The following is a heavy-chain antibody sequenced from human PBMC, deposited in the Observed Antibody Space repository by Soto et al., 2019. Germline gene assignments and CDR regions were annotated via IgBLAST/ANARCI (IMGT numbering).Heavy chain of an antibody. J-gene: IGHJ3*02. Sequence: KGALASVKVSCKASGYTFTSYGISWVRQAPGQGLEWMGWISAYNGNTNYAQKLQGRVTMTTDTSTSTAYMELRSLRSDDTAVYYCARLGGIAAAGTSAFDIWGQGTMVTVSS. V-gene: IGHV1-18*01. CDR2: ISAYNGNT. D-gene: IGHD6-13*01. CDR3: ARLGGIAAAGTSAFDI. CDR1: GYTFTSYG.